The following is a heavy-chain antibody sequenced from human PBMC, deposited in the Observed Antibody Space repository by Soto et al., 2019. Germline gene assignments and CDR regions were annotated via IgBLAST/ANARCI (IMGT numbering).Heavy chain of an antibody. CDR3: ARDYSSGWYGAFDI. CDR2: ISYDGSNK. Sequence: LGLSCAASGFTFSSYAMHWVRQAPGKGLEWVAVISYDGSNKYYADSVKGRFTISRDNSKNTLYLQMNSLRAEDTAVYYCARDYSSGWYGAFDIWGQGTMVTVSS. V-gene: IGHV3-30-3*01. CDR1: GFTFSSYA. J-gene: IGHJ3*02. D-gene: IGHD6-19*01.